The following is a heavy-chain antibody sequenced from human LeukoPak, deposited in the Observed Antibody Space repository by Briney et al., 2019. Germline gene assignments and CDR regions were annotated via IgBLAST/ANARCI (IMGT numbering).Heavy chain of an antibody. J-gene: IGHJ4*02. CDR1: GFTFSSYA. D-gene: IGHD2-2*01. CDR2: ISGSGGST. CDR3: AKDEEGIVPAACFDY. V-gene: IGHV3-23*01. Sequence: PGASLRLSCAASGFTFSSYAMSWVRQAPGKGLEWVSAISGSGGSTYYADSVRGRFTISRDNSKNTLYLQMNSLRAEDTAVYYCAKDEEGIVPAACFDYWGQGTLVTVSS.